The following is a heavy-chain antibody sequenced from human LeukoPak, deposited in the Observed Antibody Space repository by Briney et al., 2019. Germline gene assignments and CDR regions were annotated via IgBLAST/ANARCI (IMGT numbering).Heavy chain of an antibody. CDR3: AKASGYDSLYYFDY. CDR2: ISSSSSTI. Sequence: PGGSLRLSCAASGFTFSSYSMNWVRQAPGKGLEWVSYISSSSSTIYYADSVKGRFTISRDNAKNSLYLQMNSLRAEDTALYYCAKASGYDSLYYFDYWGQGTLVTVSS. CDR1: GFTFSSYS. D-gene: IGHD5-12*01. V-gene: IGHV3-48*04. J-gene: IGHJ4*02.